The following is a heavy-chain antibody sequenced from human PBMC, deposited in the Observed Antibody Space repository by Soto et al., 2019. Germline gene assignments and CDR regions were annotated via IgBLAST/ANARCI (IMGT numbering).Heavy chain of an antibody. D-gene: IGHD5-18*01. V-gene: IGHV4-39*01. Sequence: SETLSLTCTVSGGSTSSSSYYWGWIRQPPGKGLEWIGSIYYSGSTYYNPSLKSRVTISVDTSKNQFSLKLSSVTAADTAVYYCARHYGDTAMVYFDYWGQGTLVTAPQ. CDR3: ARHYGDTAMVYFDY. CDR1: GGSTSSSSYY. CDR2: IYYSGST. J-gene: IGHJ4*02.